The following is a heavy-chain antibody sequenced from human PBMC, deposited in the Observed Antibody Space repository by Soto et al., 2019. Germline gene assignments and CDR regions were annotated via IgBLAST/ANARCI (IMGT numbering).Heavy chain of an antibody. CDR2: IWYDGSNK. CDR1: GFTFSSYG. CDR3: GRDGQIVYGSGPDAFDI. J-gene: IGHJ3*02. D-gene: IGHD3-10*01. V-gene: IGHV3-33*01. Sequence: QVQLVESGGGVVQPGRSLRLSCAASGFTFSSYGMHWVRQAPGKGLEWVAVIWYDGSNKYYADSVKGRFTISRDNSKNTLALQMNSLRAEDTAVYYVGRDGQIVYGSGPDAFDIWGQGTMVTVSS.